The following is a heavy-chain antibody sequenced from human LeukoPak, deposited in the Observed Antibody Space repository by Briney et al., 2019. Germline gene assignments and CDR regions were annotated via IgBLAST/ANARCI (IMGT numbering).Heavy chain of an antibody. Sequence: GGSLRLPCAASGFTFSNYWMHWVRQAPGKGLVWVSRINSDGSSTSYADSVKGRFTISRDNAKNTLYPQMNSLRAEDTAVYYCARVAGGNSPYYFDYWGQGTLVTVSS. CDR2: INSDGSST. CDR1: GFTFSNYW. CDR3: ARVAGGNSPYYFDY. V-gene: IGHV3-74*01. D-gene: IGHD4-23*01. J-gene: IGHJ4*02.